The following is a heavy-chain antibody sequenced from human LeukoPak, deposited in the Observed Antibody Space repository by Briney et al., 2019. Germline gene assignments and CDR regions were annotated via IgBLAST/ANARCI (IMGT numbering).Heavy chain of an antibody. CDR3: ARGAPAADY. J-gene: IGHJ4*02. CDR2: ISYDGNNK. Sequence: PGGSLRLSCAASGFTFSSYEMNWVRQAPGKGLEWVAVISYDGNNKYYADSVKGRFTISRDNSKNTLYLQMNSLRTEDTAVYYCARGAPAADYWGQGTLVTVSS. D-gene: IGHD2-2*01. V-gene: IGHV3-30*04. CDR1: GFTFSSYE.